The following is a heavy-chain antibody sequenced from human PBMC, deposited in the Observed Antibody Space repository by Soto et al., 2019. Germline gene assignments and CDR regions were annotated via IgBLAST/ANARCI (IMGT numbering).Heavy chain of an antibody. D-gene: IGHD2-15*01. V-gene: IGHV3-23*01. J-gene: IGHJ4*02. Sequence: GGSLRLSCAGSGFTFSSYGMSWVRQAPGKGLEWVSFISNGGDATHYADSVKGRFTISRDNAKNSLYLQMNSLRAEDTAVYYCAREYCSGGSCYGIDYWGQGTLVTVSS. CDR1: GFTFSSYG. CDR3: AREYCSGGSCYGIDY. CDR2: ISNGGDAT.